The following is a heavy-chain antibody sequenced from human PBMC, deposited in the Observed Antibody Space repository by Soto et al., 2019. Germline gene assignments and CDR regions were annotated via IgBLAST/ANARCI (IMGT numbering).Heavy chain of an antibody. CDR2: IWYDGSNK. V-gene: IGHV3-33*01. D-gene: IGHD1-1*01. J-gene: IGHJ6*02. CDR3: ARTPGKLERDHYGMDV. CDR1: GFTFSSYG. Sequence: GGSLRLSCAASGFTFSSYGMHWVRQAPGKGLEWVAVIWYDGSNKYYADSVKGRFTISRDNSKNTLYLQMNSLRAEDTAVYYCARTPGKLERDHYGMDVWGQGTTVTVSS.